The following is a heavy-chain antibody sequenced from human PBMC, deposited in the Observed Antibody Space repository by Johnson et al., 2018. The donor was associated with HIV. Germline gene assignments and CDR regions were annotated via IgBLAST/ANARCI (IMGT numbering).Heavy chain of an antibody. CDR1: GFTFSSYA. Sequence: VQLVESGGGVVQPGRSLRLSCAASGFTFSSYAMHWVRQAPGKGLEYVSAISSNGGSTYYANSVKGRFTISRDNSKNTLYLQMNSLRAEDTAVFYCAREIVVDDDAVDIWGHGTMVTVSS. V-gene: IGHV3-64*01. CDR2: ISSNGGST. CDR3: AREIVVDDDAVDI. D-gene: IGHD3-22*01. J-gene: IGHJ3*02.